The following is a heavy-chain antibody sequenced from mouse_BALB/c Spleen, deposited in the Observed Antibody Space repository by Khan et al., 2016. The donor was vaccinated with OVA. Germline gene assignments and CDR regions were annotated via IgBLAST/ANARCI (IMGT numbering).Heavy chain of an antibody. CDR3: ARNPFAY. V-gene: IGHV1-52*01. CDR2: IDPYDSET. J-gene: IGHJ3*01. CDR1: GYTFTSYW. Sequence: VQLQQSGPELVRPGPSVKLSCKASGYTFTSYWMHWIKQRHEQGIEWIGRIDPYDSETPYNQKVKDKAILTVDKASNTAYMQLSSLTSEDSAVYYCARNPFAYWGQGTLVTVSA.